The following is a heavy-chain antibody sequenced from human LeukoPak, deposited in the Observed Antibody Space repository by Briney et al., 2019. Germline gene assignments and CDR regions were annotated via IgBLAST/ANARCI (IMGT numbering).Heavy chain of an antibody. Sequence: SETLSLTCTVSGGSISSSSYYWGWIRQPPGKGLEWIGSIYYSGSTYYNPSLKSRVTISVDTSKNQFSLKLSSVTAADTAVYYCARRFGATNYCYYYGMDVWGQGTTVTVSS. CDR1: GGSISSSSYY. CDR2: IYYSGST. D-gene: IGHD3-16*01. CDR3: ARRFGATNYCYYYGMDV. V-gene: IGHV4-39*01. J-gene: IGHJ6*01.